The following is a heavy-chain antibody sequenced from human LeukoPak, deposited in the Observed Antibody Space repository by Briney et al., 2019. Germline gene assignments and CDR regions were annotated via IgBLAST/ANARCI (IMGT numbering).Heavy chain of an antibody. D-gene: IGHD3-3*01. CDR1: GFTFSSYA. J-gene: IGHJ4*02. Sequence: GGSLRLSCAVSGFTFSSYAMSWVRQAPGKGLEWVSAISGSGGSTYYADSVKGRFTISRDNSKNTLYLQMNSLRAEDTAVYYCAKADDFWSGIGDYFDYWGQGTLVTVSS. CDR2: ISGSGGST. CDR3: AKADDFWSGIGDYFDY. V-gene: IGHV3-23*01.